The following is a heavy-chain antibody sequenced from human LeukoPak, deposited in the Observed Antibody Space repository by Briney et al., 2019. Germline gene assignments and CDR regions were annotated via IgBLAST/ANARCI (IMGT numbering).Heavy chain of an antibody. D-gene: IGHD5-12*01. CDR1: GYTFTGYY. CDR2: INPNSGGT. V-gene: IGHV1-2*02. CDR3: AKDRYGDYEAPFHYYMDA. J-gene: IGHJ6*03. Sequence: ASVKVSCKASGYTFTGYYMHWVRQAPGQGLEWMGWINPNSGGTNYAQKFQGRVTMTRDTSISTAYMELSRLRSDDTAVYYCAKDRYGDYEAPFHYYMDAWGRGTTVTVSS.